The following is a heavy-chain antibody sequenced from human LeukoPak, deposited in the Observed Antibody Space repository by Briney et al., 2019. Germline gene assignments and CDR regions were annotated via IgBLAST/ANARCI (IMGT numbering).Heavy chain of an antibody. CDR2: ISSSGSTI. V-gene: IGHV3-11*01. D-gene: IGHD3-3*01. CDR3: ARESRPWSQAFDI. Sequence: GGSLRLSCAASGFTFDDYAMHWVRQAPGKGLEWVSYISSSGSTIYYADSVKGRFTISRDNAKNSLYLQMNSLRAEDTAVYYCARESRPWSQAFDIWGQGTMVTVSS. J-gene: IGHJ3*02. CDR1: GFTFDDYA.